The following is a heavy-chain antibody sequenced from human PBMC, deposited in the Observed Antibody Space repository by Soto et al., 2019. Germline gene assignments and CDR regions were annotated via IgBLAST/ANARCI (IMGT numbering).Heavy chain of an antibody. CDR2: IIPIFGTA. V-gene: IGHV1-69*01. CDR1: GGTFSSYA. Sequence: QVQLVQSGAEVKKPGSSVKVSCTASGGTFSSYAISWVRQAPGQGLEWMGGIIPIFGTANYAHKFKGRVTITADESTSTAYMELSSLRSEDTAVYYCARHPHGIFGVVMRGEGGSGYSYYYGMDVWVQGTTVTVSS. CDR3: ARHPHGIFGVVMRGEGGSGYSYYYGMDV. J-gene: IGHJ6*02. D-gene: IGHD3-3*01.